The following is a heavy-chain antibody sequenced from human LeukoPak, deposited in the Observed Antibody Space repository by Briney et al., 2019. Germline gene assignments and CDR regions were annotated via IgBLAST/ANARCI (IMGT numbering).Heavy chain of an antibody. J-gene: IGHJ4*02. Sequence: PSETLSLTCTVSGGSISNYYWSWIRQPPGKGLEWIGSIYYSGSTNYNPSLKSRVTISIDTSKNQFSLKLNSVTAADTAVYYCAREGVLRYYFDYWGQGTLVTVSS. CDR3: AREGVLRYYFDY. CDR2: IYYSGST. D-gene: IGHD3-9*01. CDR1: GGSISNYY. V-gene: IGHV4-59*12.